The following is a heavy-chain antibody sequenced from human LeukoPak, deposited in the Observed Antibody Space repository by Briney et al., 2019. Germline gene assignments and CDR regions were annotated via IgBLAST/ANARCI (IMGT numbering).Heavy chain of an antibody. J-gene: IGHJ3*02. CDR3: ARVSVSVVAAPDAFDI. Sequence: PSETLSLTCPVSGGSISSYYWSWIRQPAGKGLEWIGRIYTSGSTNYNPSLNSRVTMSVDTSKSQFSLKLSSVTAADTAVYYCARVSVSVVAAPDAFDIWGQGTMVTVSS. CDR2: IYTSGST. D-gene: IGHD2-15*01. V-gene: IGHV4-4*07. CDR1: GGSISSYY.